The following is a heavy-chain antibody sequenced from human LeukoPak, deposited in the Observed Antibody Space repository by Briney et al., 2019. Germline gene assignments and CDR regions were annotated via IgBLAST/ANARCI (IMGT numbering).Heavy chain of an antibody. CDR2: ISSRSSNT. J-gene: IGHJ4*02. CDR1: GXTFSDYY. CDR3: ARFSGGWYSFDY. V-gene: IGHV3-11*03. D-gene: IGHD6-19*01. Sequence: GGSLRLSCAASGXTFSDYYMSWIRQAPGKGLEWVSYISSRSSNTNYADSVKGRFTISRDNAKNSLYLQMNSLRAEGTAVYYCARFSGGWYSFDYWGQGTLVTVSS.